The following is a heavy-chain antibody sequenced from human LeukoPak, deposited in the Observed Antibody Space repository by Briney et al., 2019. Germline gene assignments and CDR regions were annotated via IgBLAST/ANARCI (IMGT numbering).Heavy chain of an antibody. CDR3: ARQYSDILTGYHRGELYWYFDL. Sequence: TLSLSCTASGFSISNDSLYWSCLRQGAGMGREWIGRIYSSGITNYNSALKRRVTISLDTSKNQFSLKLSSVTAADTAVYYCARQYSDILTGYHRGELYWYFDLWGRGTLVTVSS. J-gene: IGHJ2*01. V-gene: IGHV4-61*02. D-gene: IGHD3-9*01. CDR1: GFSISNDSLY. CDR2: IYSSGIT.